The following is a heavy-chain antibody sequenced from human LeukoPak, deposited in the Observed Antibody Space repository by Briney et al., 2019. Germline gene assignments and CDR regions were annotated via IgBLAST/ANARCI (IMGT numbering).Heavy chain of an antibody. D-gene: IGHD4-17*01. V-gene: IGHV1-24*01. CDR2: FDPEDGET. J-gene: IGHJ4*02. CDR3: AAQYPYGDYALDY. CDR1: GYTLTELS. Sequence: ASVKVSCKVSGYTLTELSMHWVRQAPGKGAEGVGGFDPEDGETIYAQKFQGRVTMTEDTSTDTAYMELSSLRSEDTAVYYCAAQYPYGDYALDYWGQGTLVTVSS.